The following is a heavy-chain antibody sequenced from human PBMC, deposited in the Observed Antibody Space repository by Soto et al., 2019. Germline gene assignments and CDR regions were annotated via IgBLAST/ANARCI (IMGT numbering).Heavy chain of an antibody. D-gene: IGHD3-3*01. CDR3: ARVNDFWSGSNWFDP. V-gene: IGHV1-18*01. CDR2: ISAYNGNT. Sequence: ASVQVSCKASGYTFTSYGISWVRQAPGQGLEWMGWISAYNGNTNYAQKLQGRVTMTTDTSTSTAYMELRSLRSDDTAVYYCARVNDFWSGSNWFDPWGQGTLVTVSS. CDR1: GYTFTSYG. J-gene: IGHJ5*02.